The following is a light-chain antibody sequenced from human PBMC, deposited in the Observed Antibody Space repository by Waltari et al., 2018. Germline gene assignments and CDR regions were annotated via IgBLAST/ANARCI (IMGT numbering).Light chain of an antibody. V-gene: IGLV2-23*02. J-gene: IGLJ3*02. Sequence: QSALTQPASVSGSPGQSITISCTGTSSDVGSYTLVSRYQQHPDKAPQLMVYGVSKRPSGVSTRFSGSKPGNTASLTISGLQAEDEADYYCCSYAGSTTWVFGGGTKLTVL. CDR1: SSDVGSYTL. CDR3: CSYAGSTTWV. CDR2: GVS.